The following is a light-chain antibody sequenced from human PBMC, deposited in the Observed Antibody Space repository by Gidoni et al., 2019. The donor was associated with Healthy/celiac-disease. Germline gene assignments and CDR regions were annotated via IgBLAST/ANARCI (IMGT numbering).Light chain of an antibody. Sequence: DIQMTQSPSSLSASVGDRVTITCQASQDISNYLNWYQQKPGKAPKLLIYDASNLEIGVPSRFSGSGSGTDFTFTISSLQPEDIATYYCQQYDNPGFGGXTKVEIK. V-gene: IGKV1-33*01. CDR1: QDISNY. CDR3: QQYDNPG. J-gene: IGKJ4*01. CDR2: DAS.